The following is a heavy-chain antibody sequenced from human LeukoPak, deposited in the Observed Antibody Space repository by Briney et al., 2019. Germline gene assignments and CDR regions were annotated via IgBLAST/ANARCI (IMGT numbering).Heavy chain of an antibody. CDR3: ARNRGITRLFDY. CDR2: INHSGST. CDR1: GGSFSGYY. Sequence: SETLSLTCAVYGGSFSGYYWSWIRQPPGKGLEWIGEINHSGSTSYNPSLKSRVTISVDTSKNQFSLKLSSVTAADTAVYYCARNRGITRLFDYWGQGTLVTVSS. D-gene: IGHD3-10*01. J-gene: IGHJ4*02. V-gene: IGHV4-34*01.